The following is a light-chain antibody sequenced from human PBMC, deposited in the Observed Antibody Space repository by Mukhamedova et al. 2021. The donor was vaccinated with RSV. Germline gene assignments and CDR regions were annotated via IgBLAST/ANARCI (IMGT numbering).Light chain of an antibody. CDR1: QSVSSSY. Sequence: QSVSSSYLAWYQQKPGQAPRLLMYGASTRATGIPDRFSGSGSGTDFTLTISRLEPEDFAVYYCQQYGSSPMTFGQGTKVEIK. J-gene: IGKJ1*01. CDR2: GAS. V-gene: IGKV3-20*01. CDR3: QQYGSSPMT.